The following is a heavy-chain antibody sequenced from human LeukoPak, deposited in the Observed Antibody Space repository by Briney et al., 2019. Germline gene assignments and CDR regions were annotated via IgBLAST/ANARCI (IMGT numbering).Heavy chain of an antibody. CDR2: IKSKADGGTT. CDR1: GFTVTNAW. D-gene: IGHD1-26*01. Sequence: PGGSLRLSCAASGFTVTNAWMSWVCQAPGKGLEWVGRIKSKADGGTTDYAAPVKGRFTISRDDSENTLYLQMNSLKTEDTAVYYCTIVGNTGSHGMDFDCWGQGTVVTVSS. J-gene: IGHJ4*02. V-gene: IGHV3-15*01. CDR3: TIVGNTGSHGMDFDC.